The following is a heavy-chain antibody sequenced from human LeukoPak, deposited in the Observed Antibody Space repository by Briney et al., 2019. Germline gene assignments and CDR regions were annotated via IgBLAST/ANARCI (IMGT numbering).Heavy chain of an antibody. V-gene: IGHV4-38-2*02. CDR3: ARNVRKGYYYYYYMDV. Sequence: SETLSLTCTVSGYSISSGYYWGWIRQPPGKGLEWIGSIYHSGSTNYNPSLKSRVTISVDTSKNQFSLKLSSVTAADTAVYYCARNVRKGYYYYYYMDVWGKGTTVTVSS. J-gene: IGHJ6*03. CDR1: GYSISSGYY. D-gene: IGHD1-14*01. CDR2: IYHSGST.